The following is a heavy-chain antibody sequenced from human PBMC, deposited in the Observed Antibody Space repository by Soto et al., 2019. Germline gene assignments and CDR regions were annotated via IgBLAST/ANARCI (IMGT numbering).Heavy chain of an antibody. Sequence: ASVKVSCKEPGDTFTSNYMHWVRQAPRHGLEWMGVINPNGGNTNYAQKLQGRVTMTTDTSTSTAYMELRSLRSDDTAMYYCARLGSGWFNWFDPWGQGTLVTVSS. V-gene: IGHV1-46*01. D-gene: IGHD6-19*01. CDR1: GDTFTSNY. CDR2: INPNGGNT. J-gene: IGHJ5*02. CDR3: ARLGSGWFNWFDP.